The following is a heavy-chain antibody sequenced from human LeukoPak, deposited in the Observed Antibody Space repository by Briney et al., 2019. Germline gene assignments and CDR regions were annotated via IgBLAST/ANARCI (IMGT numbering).Heavy chain of an antibody. CDR2: ISGSGGST. CDR3: AKDFGLAPYDY. Sequence: GGSLRLSCAASGFTFSSYAMSWVRQAPGKGLEWVSAISGSGGSTYYADSVKGRFTISRDNSRNTLYLQTNSLRAEDTAVYYCAKDFGLAPYDYWGQGTLVTVSS. CDR1: GFTFSSYA. D-gene: IGHD3-10*01. V-gene: IGHV3-23*01. J-gene: IGHJ4*02.